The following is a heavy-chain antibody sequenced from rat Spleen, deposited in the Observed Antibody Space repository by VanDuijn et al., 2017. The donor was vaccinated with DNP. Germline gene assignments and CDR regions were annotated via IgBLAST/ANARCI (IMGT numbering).Heavy chain of an antibody. J-gene: IGHJ2*01. CDR3: TTDRDTTGFDY. Sequence: EVQLVESGGGPVQPGRSLKLSCVASGFIFSNYWMTWIRQAPGKGLEWVASITNTGDSTYYRDSVKGRFTISRDNAKNTLYLQMDSLRSEDTATYYCTTDRDTTGFDYWGQGVMVTVSS. CDR2: ITNTGDST. V-gene: IGHV5-31*01. CDR1: GFIFSNYW. D-gene: IGHD1-6*01.